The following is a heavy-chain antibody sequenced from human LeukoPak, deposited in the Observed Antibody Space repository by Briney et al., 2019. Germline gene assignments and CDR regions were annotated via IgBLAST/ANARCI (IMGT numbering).Heavy chain of an antibody. CDR3: ARNWNDDYFEY. CDR1: GYSISSGYY. V-gene: IGHV4-38-2*02. D-gene: IGHD1-1*01. Sequence: SETLSLTCTVSGYSISSGYYWGWIRQPPGKGLEWIGSIYHSGSTYYNPSLKSRVTISVDTSKNQFSLRLSSVTAADTAVYYCARNWNDDYFEYWGQGTLVTVSS. J-gene: IGHJ4*02. CDR2: IYHSGST.